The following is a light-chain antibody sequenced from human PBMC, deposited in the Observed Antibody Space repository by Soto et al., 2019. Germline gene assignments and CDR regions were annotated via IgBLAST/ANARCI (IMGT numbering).Light chain of an antibody. CDR1: QSISSW. J-gene: IGKJ3*01. Sequence: DIQMTQSPSTLSASVGDRVTITCRASQSISSWLAWYQQKPGKAPKLLIYKASSLESGVPSRFSGSGSGTEFTLTISSLQPDDCATYYCQQYNSYPFTFGPGTKVDIK. V-gene: IGKV1-5*03. CDR3: QQYNSYPFT. CDR2: KAS.